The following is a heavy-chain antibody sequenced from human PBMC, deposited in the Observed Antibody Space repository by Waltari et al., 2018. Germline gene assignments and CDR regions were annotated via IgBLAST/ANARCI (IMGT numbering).Heavy chain of an antibody. Sequence: EVQLLESGGELVQAGGSLRLSCGASGSHVISGAINWVRRAPGTGLQWVAAITISDATFHADSVKGRFTISRDASKDTVYLQMNSLRADDTALYYCAKPFYNWDDPLVSWGQGTQVTVSS. CDR2: ITISDAT. CDR1: GSHVISGA. J-gene: IGHJ5*02. V-gene: IGHV3-23*01. CDR3: AKPFYNWDDPLVS. D-gene: IGHD1-20*01.